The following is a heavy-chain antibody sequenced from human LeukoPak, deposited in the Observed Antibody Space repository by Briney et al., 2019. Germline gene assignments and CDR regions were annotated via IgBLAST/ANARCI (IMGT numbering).Heavy chain of an antibody. J-gene: IGHJ4*02. Sequence: SQTLSLTCAISGDSVSSNSAGWNWIRQSPSRGLEWLGRTYYRSKWYNDDAVSVKSRITINPDTSKNQFSLQLNSVTPEDTAVYYCARASYYYGSGSYYLLDYWGQGTLVTVSS. CDR3: ARASYYYGSGSYYLLDY. V-gene: IGHV6-1*01. CDR1: GDSVSSNSAG. CDR2: TYYRSKWYN. D-gene: IGHD3-10*01.